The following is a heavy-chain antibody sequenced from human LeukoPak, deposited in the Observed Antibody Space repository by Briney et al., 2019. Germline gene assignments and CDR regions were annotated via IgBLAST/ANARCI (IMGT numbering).Heavy chain of an antibody. D-gene: IGHD3-22*01. V-gene: IGHV4-34*01. J-gene: IGHJ5*02. CDR1: GGSFSGYY. Sequence: SETLSLTCAVYGGSFSGYYWSWIRQPPGKGLEWIGELNHSGSTNYNPSLKSRVTISVDTSKNQFSLKLSSVTAADTAVYYCARAGCYDSSGYYGFDPWGQGTLVTVSS. CDR2: LNHSGST. CDR3: ARAGCYDSSGYYGFDP.